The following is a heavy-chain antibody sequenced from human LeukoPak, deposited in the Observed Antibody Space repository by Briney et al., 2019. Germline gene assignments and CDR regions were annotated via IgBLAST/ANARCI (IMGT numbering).Heavy chain of an antibody. D-gene: IGHD6-13*01. Sequence: SQTLSLTCAISGDSVSSNSAAWNWIRQSPSRGLEWLGSTYYRSKWYNDYAVSVKSRITINPDTSKNQFSLQLNSVTPEDTAVYYCARAGESGYSSSWYVDYYYYGMDVWGQGTTVTVSS. V-gene: IGHV6-1*01. CDR2: TYYRSKWYN. CDR1: GDSVSSNSAA. CDR3: ARAGESGYSSSWYVDYYYYGMDV. J-gene: IGHJ6*02.